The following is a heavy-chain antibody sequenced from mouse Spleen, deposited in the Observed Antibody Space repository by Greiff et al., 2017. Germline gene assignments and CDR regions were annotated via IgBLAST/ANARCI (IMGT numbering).Heavy chain of an antibody. CDR2: IYPRDGST. CDR1: GYTFTSYD. CDR3: ARRGYGSSFYAMDY. V-gene: IGHV1-85*01. Sequence: VKLMESGPELVKPGASVKLSCKASGYTFTSYDINWVKQRPGQGLEWIGWIYPRDGSTKYNEKFKGKATLTVDTSSSTAYMEHHSLTSEDSAVYFCARRGYGSSFYAMDYWGQGTSVTVSS. D-gene: IGHD1-1*01. J-gene: IGHJ4*01.